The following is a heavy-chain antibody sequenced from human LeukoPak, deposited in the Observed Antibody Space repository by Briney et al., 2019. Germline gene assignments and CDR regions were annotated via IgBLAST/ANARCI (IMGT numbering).Heavy chain of an antibody. D-gene: IGHD6-13*01. CDR1: GFTFSSYW. CDR2: INSDGSST. V-gene: IGHV3-74*01. CDR3: ARGLRGYSSYCKDY. Sequence: GGSLRLSWAASGFTFSSYWMHWVRQAPGKGLVWVSRINSDGSSTTYADSVKGRFTIPRDNAKNTLYLQMNSLRAEDTAVYYCARGLRGYSSYCKDYWGQGTLVTVSS. J-gene: IGHJ4*02.